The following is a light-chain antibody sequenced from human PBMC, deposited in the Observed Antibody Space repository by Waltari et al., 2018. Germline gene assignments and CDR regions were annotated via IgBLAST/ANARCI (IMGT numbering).Light chain of an antibody. CDR2: GAS. CDR3: QQYGSQTT. J-gene: IGKJ1*01. V-gene: IGKV3-20*01. Sequence: EIVLTQSPGTLSLSPGERATLSCRASQRVSSSYLAWYQQKPGQAPRLLIYGASSRATGIPDRFSGSGSGTDFTLTISRLEPEDFAVYYCQQYGSQTTFGQGTKVEIK. CDR1: QRVSSSY.